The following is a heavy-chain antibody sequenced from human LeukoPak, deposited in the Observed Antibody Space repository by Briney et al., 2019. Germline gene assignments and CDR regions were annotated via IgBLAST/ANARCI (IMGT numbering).Heavy chain of an antibody. Sequence: GGSLRLSCAASGFTFSDHYMDWVRQAPGKGLEWVGRSRSKSNSYTTEYAASVKGRFTISRDVSKNSLYLQMNSLRAEDAAVYYCAKENDFVYWGQGTLVTVSS. CDR2: SRSKSNSYTT. D-gene: IGHD3-3*01. CDR3: AKENDFVY. V-gene: IGHV3-72*01. CDR1: GFTFSDHY. J-gene: IGHJ4*02.